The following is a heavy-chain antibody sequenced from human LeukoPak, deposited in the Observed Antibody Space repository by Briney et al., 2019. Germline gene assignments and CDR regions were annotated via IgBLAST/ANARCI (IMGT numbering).Heavy chain of an antibody. V-gene: IGHV5-51*01. Sequence: GESLKISCKGSGFSFTSYWIGWVRQMPGKGLEWMGFIYPGDSDTRYSPSFQGQVTISADKSISTAYLQWSSLKASDTAMYYCARPKYSSSWLTLDIWGQGTMVTVSS. CDR3: ARPKYSSSWLTLDI. CDR1: GFSFTSYW. J-gene: IGHJ3*02. D-gene: IGHD6-13*01. CDR2: IYPGDSDT.